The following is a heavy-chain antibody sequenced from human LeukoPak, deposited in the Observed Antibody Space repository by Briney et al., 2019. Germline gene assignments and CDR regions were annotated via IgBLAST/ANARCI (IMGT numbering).Heavy chain of an antibody. D-gene: IGHD5-12*01. CDR3: ARDLLRVAHRAIVATPTYNWFDP. V-gene: IGHV4-34*01. Sequence: SETLSLTCAVYGGSFSGYYWSWIRQPPGKGLEWIGEINHSGSTNYNPSLKSRVTISVDTSKNQFSLKLSSVTPEDTAVYYCARDLLRVAHRAIVATPTYNWFDPWGQGTLVTVSS. J-gene: IGHJ5*02. CDR2: INHSGST. CDR1: GGSFSGYY.